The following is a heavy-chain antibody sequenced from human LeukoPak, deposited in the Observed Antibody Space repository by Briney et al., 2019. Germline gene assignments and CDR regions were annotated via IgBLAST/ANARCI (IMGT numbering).Heavy chain of an antibody. Sequence: PSETLSLTCTVSGGSISNYYWTWLRQPPGKGLEWIGYIFHSGSTKYNPSLQSRVTISVDTSKNRFSLKLSSVTAADTAVYYCARQLYYYDSSGYYWFDYWGQGTLVTVSS. D-gene: IGHD3-22*01. CDR1: GGSISNYY. V-gene: IGHV4-59*08. J-gene: IGHJ4*02. CDR2: IFHSGST. CDR3: ARQLYYYDSSGYYWFDY.